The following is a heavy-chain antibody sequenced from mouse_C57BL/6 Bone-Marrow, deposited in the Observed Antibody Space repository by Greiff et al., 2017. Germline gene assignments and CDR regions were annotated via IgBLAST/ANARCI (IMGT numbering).Heavy chain of an antibody. CDR1: GFTFSSYG. CDR3: SRLPPYAMDY. J-gene: IGHJ4*01. CDR2: ISSGGSYT. V-gene: IGHV5-6*01. Sequence: EVQRVESGGDLVKPGGSLKLSCAASGFTFSSYGMSWVRQTPDKRLEWVATISSGGSYTYYPDSVKGRFTISRDNAKNTLYLQMSSLKSEDTAMYYCSRLPPYAMDYWGQGTSVTVSS.